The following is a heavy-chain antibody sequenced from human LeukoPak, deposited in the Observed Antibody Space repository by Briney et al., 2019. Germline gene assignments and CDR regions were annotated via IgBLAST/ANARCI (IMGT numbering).Heavy chain of an antibody. V-gene: IGHV3-7*05. CDR2: IKEDGSEN. CDR3: ACSLCGHPYFFDY. CDR1: GLTFSSYW. Sequence: GGSLRLSCAASGLTFSSYWMTWVRQAPGKGLQWVANIKEDGSENYYVDSVKGRFTISRDNARNSLYLQMNTLRAEDTAVYYCACSLCGHPYFFDYWGQGTLVTVSS. J-gene: IGHJ4*02. D-gene: IGHD2-21*01.